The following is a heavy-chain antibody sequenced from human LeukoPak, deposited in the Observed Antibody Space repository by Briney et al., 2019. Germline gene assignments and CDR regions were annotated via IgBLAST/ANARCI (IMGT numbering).Heavy chain of an antibody. D-gene: IGHD3-16*02. V-gene: IGHV3-30-3*01. CDR1: GFSFSTYA. J-gene: IGHJ6*02. CDR2: VGHDGGKK. Sequence: PRGCLRLSCSASGFSFSTYAMYWVRLAPGKGLDSVAVVGHDGGKKYYSDSVKGRFTISRDNSKDIVYLSMTSLRAEDTAVYYCARDVSSYEYVWGSYRSDGMDVWGQGTTVTVSS. CDR3: ARDVSSYEYVWGSYRSDGMDV.